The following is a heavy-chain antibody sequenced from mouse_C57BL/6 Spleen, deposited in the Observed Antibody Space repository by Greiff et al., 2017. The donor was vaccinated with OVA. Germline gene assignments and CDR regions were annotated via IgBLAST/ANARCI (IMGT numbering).Heavy chain of an antibody. D-gene: IGHD1-2*01. Sequence: EVMLVESGGGLVKPGGSLKLSCAASGFTFSSYTMSWVRQTPEKRLEWVATISGGGGNTYYPDSVKGRFTISRDNAKNTLYLQMSSLRSEDTALYYCARRLTAFDYWGQGTTLTVSS. CDR3: ARRLTAFDY. J-gene: IGHJ2*01. CDR1: GFTFSSYT. CDR2: ISGGGGNT. V-gene: IGHV5-9*01.